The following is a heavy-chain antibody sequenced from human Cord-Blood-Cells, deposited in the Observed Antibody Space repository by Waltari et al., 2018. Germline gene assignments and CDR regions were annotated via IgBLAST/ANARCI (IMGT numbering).Heavy chain of an antibody. Sequence: QVQLQQWGAGLLKPSETLSLTCAVYGGSFSGYYWSWIRQPPGKGLAWIGEINHSGSTNYNLSRKRRVTISVDTSKNQCSLKLSSVTAADTAVYYCATPGSYDSSGYYYNAFDIWGQGTMVTVSS. J-gene: IGHJ3*02. CDR3: ATPGSYDSSGYYYNAFDI. CDR1: GGSFSGYY. V-gene: IGHV4-34*01. CDR2: INHSGST. D-gene: IGHD3-22*01.